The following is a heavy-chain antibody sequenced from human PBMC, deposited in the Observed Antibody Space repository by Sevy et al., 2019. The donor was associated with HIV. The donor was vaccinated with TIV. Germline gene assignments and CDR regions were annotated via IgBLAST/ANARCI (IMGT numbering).Heavy chain of an antibody. CDR3: ARASYGSGSYDSNPLAFDI. V-gene: IGHV3-33*01. J-gene: IGHJ3*02. D-gene: IGHD3-10*01. CDR1: GFTFSSYG. CDR2: IWYDGSNK. Sequence: GGCLRLSCAASGFTFSSYGMHWVRQAPGKGLEWVAVIWYDGSNKYYADAVKGRFTISRDNSKNTLYLQMNSLRAEDTAVYYCARASYGSGSYDSNPLAFDIWGHGTMVTVSS.